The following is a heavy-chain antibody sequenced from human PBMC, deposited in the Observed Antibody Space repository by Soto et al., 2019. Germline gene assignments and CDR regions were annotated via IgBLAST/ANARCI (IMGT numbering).Heavy chain of an antibody. CDR2: INPNSGGT. J-gene: IGHJ1*01. CDR3: AGSPGYYDILTGYRKTIYFQH. V-gene: IGHV1-2*04. D-gene: IGHD3-9*01. Sequence: ASVKVSCKASGYTFTGYYMHWVRQAPGQGLEWMGWINPNSGGTNYAQKFQGWVTMTRDTSISTAYMELSRLRSEDTAVYYCAGSPGYYDILTGYRKTIYFQHWGQGTLVTVSS. CDR1: GYTFTGYY.